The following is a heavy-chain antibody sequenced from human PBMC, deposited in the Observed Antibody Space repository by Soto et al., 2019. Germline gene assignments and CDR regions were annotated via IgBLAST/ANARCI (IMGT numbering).Heavy chain of an antibody. V-gene: IGHV3-72*01. D-gene: IGHD6-19*01. CDR3: FRVRLGRRRSSDY. Sequence: HPGGSLRLSCAASGFTFSDHYMDWFRQGPGKGLEWVGRIKNKANSYTTEYAAPVKGRFIISRDDSKNSVFLQMNRLKTDDTAVYYFFRVRLGRRRSSDYSGKRTLVTVSS. J-gene: IGHJ4*02. CDR2: IKNKANSYTT. CDR1: GFTFSDHY.